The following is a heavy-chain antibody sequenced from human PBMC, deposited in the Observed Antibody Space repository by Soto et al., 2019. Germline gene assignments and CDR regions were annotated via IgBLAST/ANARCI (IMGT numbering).Heavy chain of an antibody. D-gene: IGHD3-3*01. CDR1: GGSISSGGYY. V-gene: IGHV4-31*03. CDR3: AGYKYYDFWSGYYYGMDV. Sequence: SETLSLTCTVSGGSISSGGYYWSWIRQHPGKGLEWIGYIYYSGSTYYNPSLKSRVTISVDTSKNQFSLKLSSVTAADTAVYYCAGYKYYDFWSGYYYGMDVWGQGTTVTVSS. J-gene: IGHJ6*02. CDR2: IYYSGST.